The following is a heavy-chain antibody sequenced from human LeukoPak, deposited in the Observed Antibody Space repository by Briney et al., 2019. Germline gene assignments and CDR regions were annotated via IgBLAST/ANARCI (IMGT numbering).Heavy chain of an antibody. CDR3: ATTPLWFGELPDDY. J-gene: IGHJ4*02. CDR1: GFTFSNYA. CDR2: ISGSGGST. D-gene: IGHD3-10*01. Sequence: PGGSLRLPCAASGFTFSNYAMSWVRQAPGKGLEWVSAISGSGGSTYYADSVKGRFTISRDNSKNTLYLQMNSLRAEDTAVYYCATTPLWFGELPDDYWGQGTLVTVSS. V-gene: IGHV3-23*01.